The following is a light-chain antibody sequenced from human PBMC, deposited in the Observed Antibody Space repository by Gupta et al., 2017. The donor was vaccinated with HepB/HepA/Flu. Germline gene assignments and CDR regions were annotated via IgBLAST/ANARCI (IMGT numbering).Light chain of an antibody. CDR3: SSFTYTATLVV. Sequence: QSALTQPASVSGSPGQSITIFRSGTSSDFGDFNYVSWYQQHPSKAPKRLISDVSNRPSGVWNRFSGSESGNTASVTISGLEAEDEANYYCSSFTYTATLVVFGGGTKLTVL. CDR2: DVS. CDR1: SSDFGDFNY. V-gene: IGLV2-14*03. J-gene: IGLJ2*01.